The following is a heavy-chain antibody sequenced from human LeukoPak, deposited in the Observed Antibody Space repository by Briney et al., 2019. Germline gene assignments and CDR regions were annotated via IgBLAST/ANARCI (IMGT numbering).Heavy chain of an antibody. CDR2: MNGEGTTI. V-gene: IGHV3-74*01. CDR1: GLTFRTTW. Sequence: GGSLRLSCATSGLTFRTTWMHWVRQAPGKGLMWVSRMNGEGTTIDYADSVKGRFTISRDNAKNTLYLQMNSLRAEDTAVYYCARVPSGPQPPWGQGTLVTVSS. J-gene: IGHJ5*02. CDR3: ARVPSGPQPP.